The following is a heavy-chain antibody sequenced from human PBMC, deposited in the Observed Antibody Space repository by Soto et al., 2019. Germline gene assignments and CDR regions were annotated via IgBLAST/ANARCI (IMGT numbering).Heavy chain of an antibody. Sequence: SETLSLTCTVSGGSISSYYWSWIRQPPGKGLEWIGYIYYSGSTNYNPSLKSRVTISVDTSKNQFSLKLSSVTAADTAVYYCARVRGSHYYYYGMDVWGQGTTVTSP. V-gene: IGHV4-59*01. J-gene: IGHJ6*02. D-gene: IGHD3-10*01. CDR2: IYYSGST. CDR1: GGSISSYY. CDR3: ARVRGSHYYYYGMDV.